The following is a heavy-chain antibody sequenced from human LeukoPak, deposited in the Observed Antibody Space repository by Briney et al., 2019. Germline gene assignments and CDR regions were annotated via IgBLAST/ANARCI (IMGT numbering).Heavy chain of an antibody. J-gene: IGHJ4*02. CDR1: GFTFSSYA. Sequence: PGRSLRLSCAASGFTFSSYAMHWVRQAPGKGLEWVAVISYDGSNKYYADSVKGRFTISRDNSKNTLYLQMNSLRAGDTAVYYCARAVYCSSTSCYEGYSLESPYFDYWGQGTLVTVSS. D-gene: IGHD2-2*01. CDR2: ISYDGSNK. CDR3: ARAVYCSSTSCYEGYSLESPYFDY. V-gene: IGHV3-30-3*01.